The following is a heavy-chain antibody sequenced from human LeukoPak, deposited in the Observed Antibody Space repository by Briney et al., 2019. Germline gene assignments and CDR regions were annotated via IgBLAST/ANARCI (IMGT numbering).Heavy chain of an antibody. Sequence: SETLSLTCAVYGGSFSGYYWGWIRQPPGKGLEWIGSIYYSGSTYYNPSLKSRVTISVDTSKNQFSLKLSSVTAADTAVYYCANTGYCSSTSCYAPLDYWGQGTLVTVSS. CDR2: IYYSGST. CDR1: GGSFSGYY. V-gene: IGHV4-39*01. D-gene: IGHD2-2*01. J-gene: IGHJ4*02. CDR3: ANTGYCSSTSCYAPLDY.